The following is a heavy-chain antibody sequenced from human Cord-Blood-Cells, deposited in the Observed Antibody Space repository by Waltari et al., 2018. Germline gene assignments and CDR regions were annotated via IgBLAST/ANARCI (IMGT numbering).Heavy chain of an antibody. CDR2: IYYSGRT. V-gene: IGHV4-39*07. Sequence: QLQLQESGPGLVKPSETLSLTCTVSGGSISSSSYYWGWIRQPPGKGLEWIGSIYYSGRTYYNASLKGRVTISVDTSKNQFSLKLSSVTAADTAVYYCARHRYSGSSNFDYWGQGTLVTVSS. CDR3: ARHRYSGSSNFDY. CDR1: GGSISSSSYY. D-gene: IGHD1-26*01. J-gene: IGHJ4*02.